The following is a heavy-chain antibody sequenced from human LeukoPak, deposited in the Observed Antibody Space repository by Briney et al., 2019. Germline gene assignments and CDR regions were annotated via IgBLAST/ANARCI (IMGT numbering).Heavy chain of an antibody. D-gene: IGHD6-19*01. CDR1: GFTFSSYG. CDR3: ARGYDSSGWYGYHYYYYYYMDV. CDR2: ISGSGGST. Sequence: GGTLRLSCAASGFTFSSYGMSWVRQAPGKGLEWVSAISGSGGSTYYADSVKGRFTISRDNAKNSLYLQMNSLRAEDTAVYYCARGYDSSGWYGYHYYYYYYMDVWGKGTTVTVSS. J-gene: IGHJ6*03. V-gene: IGHV3-23*01.